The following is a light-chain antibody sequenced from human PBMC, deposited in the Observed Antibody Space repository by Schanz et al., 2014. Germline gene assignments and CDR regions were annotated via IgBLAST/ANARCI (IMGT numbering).Light chain of an antibody. CDR1: SSDVGGYNL. J-gene: IGLJ2*01. Sequence: QSALTQPASVSGSPGQSITISCTGTSSDVGGYNLVSWYQQHPGKAPKLMIYDVTNRPSGVSNRFSGSKSGNTASLTISGLQAEDEAHYYCSSYTSSDTVLFGGGTKLTVL. CDR3: SSYTSSDTVL. V-gene: IGLV2-14*02. CDR2: DVT.